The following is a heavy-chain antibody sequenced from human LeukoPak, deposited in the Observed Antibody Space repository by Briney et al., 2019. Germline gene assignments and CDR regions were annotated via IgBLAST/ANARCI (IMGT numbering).Heavy chain of an antibody. CDR2: INPSGGST. CDR3: ARGHHTLYGDYVDGDV. D-gene: IGHD4-17*01. J-gene: IGHJ6*02. CDR1: GYTFTSYY. Sequence: GASVTVSCKASGYTFTSYYMHWVRQAPGQGLEWMGIINPSGGSTSYAQKFQGRVTMTRDTSTSTVYMELSSLRSEDTAVYYCARGHHTLYGDYVDGDVWGQGTTVTVSS. V-gene: IGHV1-46*01.